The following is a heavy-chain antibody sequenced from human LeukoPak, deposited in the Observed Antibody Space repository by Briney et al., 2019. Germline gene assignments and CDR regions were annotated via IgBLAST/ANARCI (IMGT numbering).Heavy chain of an antibody. CDR3: VRGTPEAYY. Sequence: PGGSLRLSCAASGFTFSSYSMTWVRQAPGKGLEWVSSITTSLIISYADSVKGRFSISRDDSRSTLYLQLISLTVEDTALYYCVRGTPEAYYWGQGTLVTVSS. J-gene: IGHJ4*02. CDR2: ITTSLII. D-gene: IGHD1-14*01. CDR1: GFTFSSYS. V-gene: IGHV3-23*01.